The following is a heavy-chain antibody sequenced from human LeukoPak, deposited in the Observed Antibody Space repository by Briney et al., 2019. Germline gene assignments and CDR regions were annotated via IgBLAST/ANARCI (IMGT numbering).Heavy chain of an antibody. CDR2: IKNSANFI. V-gene: IGHV3-21*06. J-gene: IGHJ6*02. CDR3: ARWNGDCSTTSRPYYYGMDV. D-gene: IGHD2-2*03. Sequence: PGGSLRLSCAASGFTFSSYNMNWVRQAPGKGLEWLSSIKNSANFIYYADSVKGRFTISRDNAKNSLYLQMSSLRVEDTAVYYCARWNGDCSTTSRPYYYGMDVWGQGTTVTVSS. CDR1: GFTFSSYN.